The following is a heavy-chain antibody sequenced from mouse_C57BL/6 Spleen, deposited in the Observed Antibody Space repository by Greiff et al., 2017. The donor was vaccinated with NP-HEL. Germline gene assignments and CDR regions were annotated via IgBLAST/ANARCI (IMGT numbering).Heavy chain of an antibody. V-gene: IGHV1-7*01. J-gene: IGHJ1*03. CDR1: GYTFTSYW. CDR3: ARSEVTTDWYFDV. Sequence: QVQLQQSGAELAKPGASVKLSCKASGYTFTSYWMHWVQQRPGQGLEWIGYINPSSGYTKYNQKFKDKATLTADKSSSTAYMQLSSLTYEDSAVYYCARSEVTTDWYFDVWGTGTTVTVSS. CDR2: INPSSGYT. D-gene: IGHD2-1*01.